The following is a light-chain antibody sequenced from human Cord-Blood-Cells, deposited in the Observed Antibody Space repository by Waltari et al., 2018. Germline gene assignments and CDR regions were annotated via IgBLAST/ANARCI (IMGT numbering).Light chain of an antibody. CDR1: SGINVGTYR. J-gene: IGLJ2*01. V-gene: IGLV5-45*03. CDR3: MIWHSSAVV. Sequence: QAVLTQPSSLSASPGASASLTCTLRSGINVGTYRIYWYQQKPGSPPQYLLRYKSDSDKQQCFEVPSRFSGSKDASANAGILLISGLQSEDEADYYCMIWHSSAVVFGGGTKLTVL. CDR2: YKSDSDK.